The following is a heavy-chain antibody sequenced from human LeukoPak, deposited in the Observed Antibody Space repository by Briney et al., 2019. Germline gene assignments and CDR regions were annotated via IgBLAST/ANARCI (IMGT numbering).Heavy chain of an antibody. J-gene: IGHJ4*02. D-gene: IGHD5-12*01. CDR2: VNPSGGST. CDR1: GYTFTSYY. CDR3: ARDLDGYSGYEYLDY. Sequence: GASVKVSCKASGYTFTSYYMHWVRQAPGQGLEWMGIVNPSGGSTSYAQKFQGRVTMTRDTSTSTVYMELSSLRSEDTAVYYCARDLDGYSGYEYLDYWGQGTLVTVSS. V-gene: IGHV1-46*01.